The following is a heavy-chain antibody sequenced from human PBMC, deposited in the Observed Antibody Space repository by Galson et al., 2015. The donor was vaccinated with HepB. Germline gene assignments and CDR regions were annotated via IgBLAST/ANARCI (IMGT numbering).Heavy chain of an antibody. Sequence: SVKVSCKASGYTFTTYDINWVRQATGQGLEWMGWMNPNSGNTGYVLKFQGRVTMTRNTSISTAYMELSSLRSEDTAVYYCARPGPYCSGGSCYHVYCYYGMNVWGQGTTVTVSS. D-gene: IGHD2-15*01. CDR1: GYTFTTYD. J-gene: IGHJ6*02. CDR3: ARPGPYCSGGSCYHVYCYYGMNV. V-gene: IGHV1-8*01. CDR2: MNPNSGNT.